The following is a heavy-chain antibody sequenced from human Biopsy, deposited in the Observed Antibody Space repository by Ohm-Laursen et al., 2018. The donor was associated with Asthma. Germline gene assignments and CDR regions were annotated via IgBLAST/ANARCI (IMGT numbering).Heavy chain of an antibody. V-gene: IGHV3-30-3*01. CDR2: ISYDGSSI. D-gene: IGHD6-19*01. Sequence: LSLTCAASRFTHEMHWVRQAPGKGLEWVAVISYDGSSIYYADSVKGRFTISRDNSKNTLSLQMNSLTAEDTAVYYCAREGVAGTHIEDWGQGTLVTVSS. J-gene: IGHJ4*02. CDR1: RFTHE. CDR3: AREGVAGTHIED.